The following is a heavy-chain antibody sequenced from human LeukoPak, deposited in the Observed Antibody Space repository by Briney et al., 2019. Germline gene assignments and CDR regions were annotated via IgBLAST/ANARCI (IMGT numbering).Heavy chain of an antibody. Sequence: SETLSLTCTVSGGSISSGSYYWSWIRQPAGKGLEWIGRIYTSGSTNYNPPLTNRVTISVDTYKNQFSLKLSSVTAADTAVYYCARAVAGTAPFDYWGQGTLVTVSS. CDR1: GGSISSGSYY. J-gene: IGHJ4*02. CDR2: IYTSGST. V-gene: IGHV4-61*02. CDR3: ARAVAGTAPFDY. D-gene: IGHD6-19*01.